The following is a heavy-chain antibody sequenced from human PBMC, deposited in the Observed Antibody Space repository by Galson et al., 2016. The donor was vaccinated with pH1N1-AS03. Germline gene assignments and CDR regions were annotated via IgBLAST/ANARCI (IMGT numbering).Heavy chain of an antibody. V-gene: IGHV1-2*04. Sequence: SVKVSCKASRYIFTDFYVHWVRQAPGQGLEWMGWINPNNGVTNYAQKFQAWVTMTGDTSISTAYMELYGLKSDDTAMYYCARDPRGPCSSATCATTYYFGMDVWGQGTTVIVSS. CDR2: INPNNGVT. CDR1: RYIFTDFY. CDR3: ARDPRGPCSSATCATTYYFGMDV. D-gene: IGHD1-26*01. J-gene: IGHJ6*02.